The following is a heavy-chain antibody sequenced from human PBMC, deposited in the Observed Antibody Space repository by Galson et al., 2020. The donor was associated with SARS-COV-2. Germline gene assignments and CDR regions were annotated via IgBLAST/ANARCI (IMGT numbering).Heavy chain of an antibody. V-gene: IGHV3-43*02. Sequence: GESLKISCAASGFTFDDYAMHWVRQAPGKGLEWVSLISGDGGSTYYADSVKGRFTISRDNSKNSLYLHMNSLRTEDTALYYCAKDSLRLPGGMDVWGQGTTVTVSS. CDR3: AKDSLRLPGGMDV. CDR2: ISGDGGST. CDR1: GFTFDDYA. J-gene: IGHJ6*02. D-gene: IGHD6-25*01.